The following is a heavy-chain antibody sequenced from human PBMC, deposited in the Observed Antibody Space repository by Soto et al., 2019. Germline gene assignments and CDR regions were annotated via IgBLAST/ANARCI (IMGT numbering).Heavy chain of an antibody. CDR2: IYYSGST. Sequence: PSETLSLTCTVSGGSISRGGYYWSWIRQHPGKGLEWIGYIYYSGSTYYHPSLKSLVTISVDTSKNQFSLKLSSVTAADTAVYYCARVSFEYSRSSGVNWFDQWGQGTLVNVS. CDR3: ARVSFEYSRSSGVNWFDQ. V-gene: IGHV4-31*01. D-gene: IGHD6-6*01. J-gene: IGHJ5*02. CDR1: GGSISRGGYY.